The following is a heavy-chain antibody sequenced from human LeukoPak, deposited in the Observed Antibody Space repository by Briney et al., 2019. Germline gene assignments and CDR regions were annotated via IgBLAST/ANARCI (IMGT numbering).Heavy chain of an antibody. J-gene: IGHJ3*02. Sequence: PSETLSLTCTVSGGSISSSSYYWGWIRQPPGKELEWIGSIYYSGSTYYNPSLKSRVTISVDTSKNQFSLKLSSVTAADTAVYYCASPIAAGDDAFDIWGQGTMVTVSS. D-gene: IGHD6-13*01. CDR2: IYYSGST. CDR3: ASPIAAGDDAFDI. V-gene: IGHV4-39*01. CDR1: GGSISSSSYY.